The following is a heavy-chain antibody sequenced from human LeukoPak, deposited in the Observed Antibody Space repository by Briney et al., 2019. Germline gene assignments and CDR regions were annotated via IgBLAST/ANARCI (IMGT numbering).Heavy chain of an antibody. CDR1: GSTFTIYG. Sequence: GASVTVSLTSSGSTFTIYGYSWERQAPGQGQGRMGWISAYNGNTNYAQKLQGRVTMTTDTSTSTAYMELRSLRSDDTAVYYCAGSYGSGSYGFDYWGQGTLVTVSS. CDR3: AGSYGSGSYGFDY. J-gene: IGHJ4*02. V-gene: IGHV1-18*01. D-gene: IGHD3-10*01. CDR2: ISAYNGNT.